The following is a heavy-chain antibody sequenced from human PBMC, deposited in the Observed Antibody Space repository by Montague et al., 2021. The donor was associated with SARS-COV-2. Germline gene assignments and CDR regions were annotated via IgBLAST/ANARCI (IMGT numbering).Heavy chain of an antibody. CDR1: GFTFNNYA. D-gene: IGHD3-3*01. J-gene: IGHJ4*02. Sequence: SLRLSCAASGFTFNNYAMTWVRQAPGKGLEWVSIIYSDGSSTYYADSVKGRFTNSRDNSKNTLYLQMNSLRAEDTAVYSCTKGGRNFYELDGFDSWGQGTPVTVSS. CDR2: IYSDGSST. V-gene: IGHV3-23*03. CDR3: TKGGRNFYELDGFDS.